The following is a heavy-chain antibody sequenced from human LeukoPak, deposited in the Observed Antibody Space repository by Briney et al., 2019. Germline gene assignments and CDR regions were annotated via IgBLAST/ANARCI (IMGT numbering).Heavy chain of an antibody. CDR1: GGSFSGYY. D-gene: IGHD5-18*01. CDR3: ARGVGVGYSYGLAYFDC. J-gene: IGHJ4*02. Sequence: ETLSLTCAVYGGSFSGYYWSWVRQAPGKGLEWVSVIYNGGSTYYVDSVKGRFTISRDNSKNTLYLQMNSLRAEDTAVYYCARGVGVGYSYGLAYFDCWGQGTLVTVSS. V-gene: IGHV3-53*01. CDR2: IYNGGST.